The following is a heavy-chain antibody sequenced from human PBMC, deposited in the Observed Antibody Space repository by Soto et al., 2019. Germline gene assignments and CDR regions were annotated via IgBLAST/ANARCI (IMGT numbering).Heavy chain of an antibody. Sequence: GGSLRLSCAASGFTFSSYGMHWVRQAPGKGLEWVSAIGDSGHTTYYADSVKGRFTISRDNSKNTLYLQMSSLRAEDTAVYYCAKGALGWLTPDYWGQGTLVTVSS. CDR3: AKGALGWLTPDY. CDR1: GFTFSSYG. D-gene: IGHD6-19*01. V-gene: IGHV3-23*01. J-gene: IGHJ4*02. CDR2: IGDSGHTT.